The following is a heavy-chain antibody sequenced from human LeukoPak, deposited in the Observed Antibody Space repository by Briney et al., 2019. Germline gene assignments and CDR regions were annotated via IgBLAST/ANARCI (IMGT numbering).Heavy chain of an antibody. CDR3: ARGLEGEGELLDY. J-gene: IGHJ4*02. V-gene: IGHV1-2*02. Sequence: ASVKVSCKASGYTFTGYYMHWVRQAPGQGLEWMGWINPNSGGTNYAQKFQGRVTMTRDTSISTAYMELNRLRSDDTAVYYCARGLEGEGELLDYWGQGTLVTVSS. CDR2: INPNSGGT. D-gene: IGHD1-26*01. CDR1: GYTFTGYY.